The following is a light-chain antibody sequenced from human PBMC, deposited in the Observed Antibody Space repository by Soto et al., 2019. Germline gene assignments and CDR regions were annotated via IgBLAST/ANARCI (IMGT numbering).Light chain of an antibody. CDR1: SXDVGSYNS. Sequence: QSALTQPASVSGSPGQSIAISCTGTSXDVGSYNSVSWYQQHPGKAPKLMIYEGSKRPSGVSDRFSGSKSGNTASLTISGLQAEDEADYYCCSYAGNPYVFGTGTKVILL. CDR3: CSYAGNPYV. J-gene: IGLJ1*01. V-gene: IGLV2-23*01. CDR2: EGS.